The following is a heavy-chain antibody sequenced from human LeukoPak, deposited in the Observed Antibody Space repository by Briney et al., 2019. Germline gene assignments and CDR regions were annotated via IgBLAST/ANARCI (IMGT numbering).Heavy chain of an antibody. D-gene: IGHD6-19*01. CDR3: ARVAGSIDY. CDR2: MNPNSGYT. CDR1: GYTFTTYD. Sequence: ASVKVSCKTSGYTFTTYDINWVRQATGQGLEWMGWMNPNSGYTGYAQKFQGRVTIARDTSISTAYMELSSLRSEDTAVYYCARVAGSIDYWGQGTLVTVSS. V-gene: IGHV1-8*03. J-gene: IGHJ4*02.